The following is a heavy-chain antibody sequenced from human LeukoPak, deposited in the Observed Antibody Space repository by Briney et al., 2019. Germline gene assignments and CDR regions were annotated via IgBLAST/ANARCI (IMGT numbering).Heavy chain of an antibody. CDR2: IVQSGST. CDR3: ARYIAGTMSDY. V-gene: IGHV4-39*01. J-gene: IGHJ4*02. Sequence: SETLSLTCTVSGGSISSSSYYWGWIRQPPGKGLDWFGSIVQSGSTNYNPSLQSRVTISADTSKNQFTLKLTSVTATDTAVYYCARYIAGTMSDYWGQGTLVTVSS. CDR1: GGSISSSSYY. D-gene: IGHD1-26*01.